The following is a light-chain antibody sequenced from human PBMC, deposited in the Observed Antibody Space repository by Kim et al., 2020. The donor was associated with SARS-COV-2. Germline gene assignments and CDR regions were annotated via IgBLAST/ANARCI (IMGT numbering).Light chain of an antibody. CDR2: DSS. Sequence: EIVLTQSPGALSLSPGERATLSCRASQSVSNYCLAWYQQKPGQSPRLLIFDSSTRATGIPDRFSGSGSGTDFTLTISRLEPEDFAVYYCHQYGSSVSIGGGTKVDIK. V-gene: IGKV3-20*01. CDR1: QSVSNYC. CDR3: HQYGSSVS. J-gene: IGKJ4*01.